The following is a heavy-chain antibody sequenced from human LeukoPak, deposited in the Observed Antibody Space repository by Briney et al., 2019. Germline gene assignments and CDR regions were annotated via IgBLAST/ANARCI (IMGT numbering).Heavy chain of an antibody. D-gene: IGHD5-24*01. V-gene: IGHV3-48*01. CDR1: GFTFSSYS. J-gene: IGHJ4*02. CDR2: ISSSSSTI. Sequence: PGGSLRLSCAASGFTFSSYSMNWVRQAPGKGLEWVSYISSSSSTIYYADSVKGRFTISRDNAKNSLYLQMNSLRSEDTAVYYCARGRGGDGYNWLCYFDYWGQGTLVTVSS. CDR3: ARGRGGDGYNWLCYFDY.